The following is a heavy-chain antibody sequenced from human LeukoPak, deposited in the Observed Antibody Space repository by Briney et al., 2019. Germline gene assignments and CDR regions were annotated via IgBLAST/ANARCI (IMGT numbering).Heavy chain of an antibody. CDR3: ARLGGSSWYFDAFDI. Sequence: SETLSLTCTVSGGSISSYYWSWIRQPPGKGLEWIGYIYTSGSTNYNPSLKSRVTISVDTSKNQISLKLSSVTAADTAVYYCARLGGSSWYFDAFDIWGQGTMVTVSS. CDR2: IYTSGST. J-gene: IGHJ3*02. CDR1: GGSISSYY. V-gene: IGHV4-4*09. D-gene: IGHD6-13*01.